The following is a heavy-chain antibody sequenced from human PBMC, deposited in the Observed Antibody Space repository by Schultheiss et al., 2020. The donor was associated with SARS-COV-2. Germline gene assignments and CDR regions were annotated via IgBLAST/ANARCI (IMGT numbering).Heavy chain of an antibody. V-gene: IGHV3-NL1*01. CDR1: GFTFSSYG. J-gene: IGHJ4*02. D-gene: IGHD2-15*01. Sequence: GGSLRLSCAASGFTFSSYGMHWVRQAPGKGLEWVSVIYSGGSTYYADSVKGRFTISRDNSKNTLYLQMNSLRAEDTAVYYCARGGSVVAATLFNYWGQGTLVTV. CDR2: IYSGGST. CDR3: ARGGSVVAATLFNY.